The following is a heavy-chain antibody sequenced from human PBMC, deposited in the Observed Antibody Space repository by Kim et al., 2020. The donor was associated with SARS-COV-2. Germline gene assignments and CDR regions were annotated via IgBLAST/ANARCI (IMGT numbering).Heavy chain of an antibody. CDR3: VKDIVPGGADV. CDR2: I. D-gene: IGHD3-10*01. J-gene: IGHJ6*02. V-gene: IGHV3-9*01. Sequence: IEHAESGRGRFTTSRDNAKNLLYLQMSSLRPEDTAIYHCVKDIVPGGADVWGQGTTVTVSS.